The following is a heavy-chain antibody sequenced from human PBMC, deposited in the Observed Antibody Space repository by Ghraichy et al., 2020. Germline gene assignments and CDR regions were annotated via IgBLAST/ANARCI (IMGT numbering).Heavy chain of an antibody. CDR3: TRDGGSVHHYGDYGSFDY. V-gene: IGHV3-49*04. CDR2: IRSKAYGGTT. CDR1: GFTFGDYA. D-gene: IGHD4-17*01. Sequence: GGSLRLSCTASGFTFGDYAMSWVRQAPGKGLEWVGFIRSKAYGGTTEYAASVKGRFTISRDDSKSIAYLQMNSLKTEDTAVYYCTRDGGSVHHYGDYGSFDYWGQGTLVTVSS. J-gene: IGHJ4*02.